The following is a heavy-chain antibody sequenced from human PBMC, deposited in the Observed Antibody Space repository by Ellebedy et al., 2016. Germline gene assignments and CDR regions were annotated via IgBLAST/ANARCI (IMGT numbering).Heavy chain of an antibody. D-gene: IGHD1-26*01. CDR1: GGTFSSYA. V-gene: IGHV1-69*06. CDR2: IIPIFGTA. J-gene: IGHJ4*02. CDR3: ARVGGRVGAMEY. Sequence: SVKVSXXASGGTFSSYAISWVRQAPGQGLEWMGGIIPIFGTANYAQKFQGRVTITADKSTSTAYMELSSLRSEDTAVYYCARVGGRVGAMEYWGQGTLVTVSS.